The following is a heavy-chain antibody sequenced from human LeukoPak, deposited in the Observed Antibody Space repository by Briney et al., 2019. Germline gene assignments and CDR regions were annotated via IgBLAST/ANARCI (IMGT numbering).Heavy chain of an antibody. CDR2: VSGNISSI. J-gene: IGHJ4*02. CDR1: QFTFNNNA. CDR3: TRFRGSGSSTLYSFDY. Sequence: PGRSLRLSCAASQFTFNNNAISGGRQAPREGGWWVSGVSGNISSIYSTRSLKGRFTISRNNSKNMLYLQMNSLRAEDTAVYYCTRFRGSGSSTLYSFDYWGQGSLVTVAP. V-gene: IGHV3-23*01. D-gene: IGHD3-10*01.